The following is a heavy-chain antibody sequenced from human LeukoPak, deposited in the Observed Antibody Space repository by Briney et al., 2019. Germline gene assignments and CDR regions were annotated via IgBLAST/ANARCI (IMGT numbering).Heavy chain of an antibody. J-gene: IGHJ4*02. Sequence: GSLRLSCAASGFTFSSYAMSWVRQAPGKGLEWVSAISGSGGSTYYADSVKGRFTISRDNSKNTLYLQMNSLRAEDTAVYYCAKEGIEYSRSSTGYFDYWGQGTLVTVSA. V-gene: IGHV3-23*01. D-gene: IGHD6-6*01. CDR1: GFTFSSYA. CDR3: AKEGIEYSRSSTGYFDY. CDR2: ISGSGGST.